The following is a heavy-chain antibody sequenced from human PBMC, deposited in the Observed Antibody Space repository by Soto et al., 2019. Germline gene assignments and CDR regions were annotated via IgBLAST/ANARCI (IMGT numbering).Heavy chain of an antibody. CDR2: IYPGDSDT. V-gene: IGHV5-51*01. J-gene: IGHJ6*02. Sequence: PGESLKISCKGSGYSFTSYWIGWVRQMPGKGLEWMGIIYPGDSDTRYSPSFQGQVTISADKSISTAYLQWSSLKASDTAMYYCARLAVAGTGGLVYYYYYGMDVWGQGTTVTV. CDR3: ARLAVAGTGGLVYYYYYGMDV. D-gene: IGHD6-19*01. CDR1: GYSFTSYW.